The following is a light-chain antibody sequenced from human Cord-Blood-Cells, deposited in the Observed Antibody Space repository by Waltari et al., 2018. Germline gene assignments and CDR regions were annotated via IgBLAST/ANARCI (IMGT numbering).Light chain of an antibody. Sequence: QSVLTQPPSASGTPGPRVTISCSGSSSNIGSNTVNSYQQLPGTAPKLLIYSNNQRPSGVPDRFSGSKSGTSASLAISGLQSEDEADYYCAAWDDSLNGPVFGGGTKLTVL. CDR3: AAWDDSLNGPV. V-gene: IGLV1-44*01. CDR2: SNN. CDR1: SSNIGSNT. J-gene: IGLJ2*01.